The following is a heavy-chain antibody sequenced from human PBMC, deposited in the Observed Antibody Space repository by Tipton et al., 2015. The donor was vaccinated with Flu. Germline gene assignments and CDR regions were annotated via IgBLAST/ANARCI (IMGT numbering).Heavy chain of an antibody. J-gene: IGHJ5*02. D-gene: IGHD2-15*01. V-gene: IGHV4-39*07. CDR2: IYYSGST. Sequence: TLSLTCTVSGDSISSSSYYWGWIRQPPGEGLEWIGSIYYSGSTYYNPSLESRVTISLDTSKKRFSLKLSSVTAADTAVYYCARACGSGGNRWFDPWGQGALVTVSS. CDR3: ARACGSGGNRWFDP. CDR1: GDSISSSSYY.